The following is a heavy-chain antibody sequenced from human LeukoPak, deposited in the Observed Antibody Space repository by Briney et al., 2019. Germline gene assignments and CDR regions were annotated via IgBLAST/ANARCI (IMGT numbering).Heavy chain of an antibody. CDR2: ISYDGSNK. CDR3: ARDHCSSTSCYGMDV. Sequence: GGSLRLSCAASGFTFSNYAMHWVRQAPGKGLEWVAVISYDGSNKYYADSVKGRFTISRDNSKNTLYLQMNSLRAEDTAVYYCARDHCSSTSCYGMDVWGQGTTVTVSS. CDR1: GFTFSNYA. V-gene: IGHV3-30*04. D-gene: IGHD2-2*01. J-gene: IGHJ6*02.